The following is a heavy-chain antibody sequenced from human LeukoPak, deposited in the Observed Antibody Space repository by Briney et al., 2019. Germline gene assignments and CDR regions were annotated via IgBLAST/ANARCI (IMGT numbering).Heavy chain of an antibody. CDR2: IYYSGST. CDR3: ARVPYGSGSYYKKGYYFDY. D-gene: IGHD3-10*01. CDR1: GGSISSSSYY. V-gene: IGHV4-39*01. J-gene: IGHJ4*02. Sequence: SETLSLTCTVSGGSISSSSYYWGWIRQPPGKGLEWIRSIYYSGSTYYNPSLKSRVTISVDTSKNQFSLKLSSVTAADTAVYYCARVPYGSGSYYKKGYYFDYWGQGTLVTVSS.